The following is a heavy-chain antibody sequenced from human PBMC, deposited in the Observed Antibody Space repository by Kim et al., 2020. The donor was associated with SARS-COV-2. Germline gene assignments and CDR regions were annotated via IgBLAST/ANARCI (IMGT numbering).Heavy chain of an antibody. CDR2: INPNGGTT. Sequence: ASVKVSCKASGYSFTTYYIHWVRQAPGQGLEWMGIINPNGGTTRYAQKFQGRVTMTRDTSTSTVYMELNSLRSQDTAVYYCARDMEDIAIVVAATPPLLDWGQGTLVTVSS. CDR3: ARDMEDIAIVVAATPPLLD. CDR1: GYSFTTYY. V-gene: IGHV1-46*01. J-gene: IGHJ4*02. D-gene: IGHD2-15*01.